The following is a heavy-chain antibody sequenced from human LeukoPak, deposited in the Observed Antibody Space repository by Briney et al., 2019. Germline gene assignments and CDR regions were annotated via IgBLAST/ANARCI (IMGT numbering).Heavy chain of an antibody. V-gene: IGHV3-30*04. Sequence: GGALRLSRAPSVFTFSSYAMHSVRQAPGKGLEWVAVISYDGSNKCTAGSVEGRFTISSDNSKNTLYLQMNSLRAEDTAVFYCARDLSMGRGIKSFDYWGQGTLVTVSS. J-gene: IGHJ4*02. CDR1: VFTFSSYA. CDR2: ISYDGSNK. D-gene: IGHD3-10*01. CDR3: ARDLSMGRGIKSFDY.